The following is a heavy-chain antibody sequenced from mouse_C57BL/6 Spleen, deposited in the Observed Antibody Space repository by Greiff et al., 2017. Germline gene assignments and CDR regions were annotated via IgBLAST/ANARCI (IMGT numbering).Heavy chain of an antibody. V-gene: IGHV1-52*01. CDR2: IDPSDSEP. CDR3: ARKGYDYDGGGYYAMDY. Sequence: QVQLQQPGAELVRPGSSVKLSCKASGYTFTSYWMHWVKQRPIQGLEWIGNIDPSDSEPHYNPKFQDKATLTVDKSSSTAYMQLSSLTSEDSAVYYCARKGYDYDGGGYYAMDYGGQGTSGTVSS. CDR1: GYTFTSYW. D-gene: IGHD2-4*01. J-gene: IGHJ4*01.